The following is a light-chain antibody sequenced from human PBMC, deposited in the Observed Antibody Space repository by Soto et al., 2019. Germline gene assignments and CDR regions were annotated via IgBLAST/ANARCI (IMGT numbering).Light chain of an antibody. J-gene: IGKJ5*01. V-gene: IGKV1-9*01. Sequence: DIQLTQSPSFLSPFVGDRGTITCRASQGINSYLAWYQKKPGKAPKLLSNTASTLQSGVPSRFRGSGSGTEFTLTISGLQPEDSATYYCQQLKSYPITFGQGTRL. CDR3: QQLKSYPIT. CDR1: QGINSY. CDR2: TAS.